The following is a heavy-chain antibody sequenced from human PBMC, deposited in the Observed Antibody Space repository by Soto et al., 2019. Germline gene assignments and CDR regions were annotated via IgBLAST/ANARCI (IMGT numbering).Heavy chain of an antibody. CDR1: GYTFTSYG. CDR3: ERNGGSSGSY. J-gene: IGHJ4*02. V-gene: IGHV1-18*01. CDR2: ISAYNGNT. Sequence: QVQLVQSGAEVKKPGASVKVSCKASGYTFTSYGISWVRQAPGQGLEWMGWISAYNGNTNYAQKLQGRVTMTADTSASTDYRELKSLRSDETVGYYCERNGGSSGSYWGQGALVTVSS. D-gene: IGHD1-26*01.